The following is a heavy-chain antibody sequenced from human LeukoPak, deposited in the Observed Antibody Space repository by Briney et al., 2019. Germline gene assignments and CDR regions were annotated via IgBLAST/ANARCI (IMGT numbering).Heavy chain of an antibody. V-gene: IGHV4-34*01. CDR1: GGSFSSYY. D-gene: IGHD2-2*01. CDR2: INHSGST. J-gene: IGHJ5*02. CDR3: ARRRCSSTSCYRRSPFNWFDP. Sequence: SETLSLTCAVYGGSFSSYYWSWIRQPPGKGLEWIGEINHSGSTNYNPSLKSRVTISVDTSKNQFSLKLTSVTAADTAVYYCARRRCSSTSCYRRSPFNWFDPWGQGTLVTVSS.